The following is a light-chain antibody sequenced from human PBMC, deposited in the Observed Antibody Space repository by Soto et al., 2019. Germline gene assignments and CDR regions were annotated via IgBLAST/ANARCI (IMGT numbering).Light chain of an antibody. V-gene: IGLV2-14*03. CDR3: SSYTTSSTVI. Sequence: QSALTQPASVSGSPGQSITISCTGTRSDVGAYDYVSWYQQHPGKAPKLMIYDVSNRPSGVSNRFSGSKSGNTASLTISGLQAEDEADYYCSSYTTSSTVIFGGGTKRTVL. CDR2: DVS. CDR1: RSDVGAYDY. J-gene: IGLJ2*01.